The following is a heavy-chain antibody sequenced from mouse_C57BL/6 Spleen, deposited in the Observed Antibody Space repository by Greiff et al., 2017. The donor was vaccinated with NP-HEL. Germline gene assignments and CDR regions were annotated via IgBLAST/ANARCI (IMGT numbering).Heavy chain of an antibody. CDR2: ILPGSGST. V-gene: IGHV1-9*01. J-gene: IGHJ1*03. D-gene: IGHD2-5*01. CDR3: ARTAGYYSNPYWYFDV. CDR1: GYTFTGYW. Sequence: VQVVESGAELMKPGASVKLSCKATGYTFTGYWIEWVKQRPGHGLEWIGEILPGSGSTNYNEKFKGKATFTADTSSNTAYMQLSSLTTEDSAIYYCARTAGYYSNPYWYFDVWGTGTTVTVSS.